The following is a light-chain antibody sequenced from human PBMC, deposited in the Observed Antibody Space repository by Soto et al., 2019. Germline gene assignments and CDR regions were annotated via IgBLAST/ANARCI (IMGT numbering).Light chain of an antibody. CDR2: EGT. CDR3: CSYAGSSPPVV. V-gene: IGLV2-23*01. Sequence: QSVLTQPASVSGSPGQSITISCTGTSSDVGIYNLVSWYQQVPGKAPKVMIYEGTKRPSGVSNRFSGSKSGNTASLTISGLQAEDEADYYCCSYAGSSPPVVFGGGTKLTVL. CDR1: SSDVGIYNL. J-gene: IGLJ2*01.